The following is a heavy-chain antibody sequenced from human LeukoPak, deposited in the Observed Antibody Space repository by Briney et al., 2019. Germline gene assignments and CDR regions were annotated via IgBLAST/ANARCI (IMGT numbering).Heavy chain of an antibody. J-gene: IGHJ3*02. Sequence: PSETLSLTCTVSGGSMSSYYWSWIRQPPGKGLEWIGYIYYTGSTNYSPSLESRVTISVNTSKNQFSLKLSSVTAADTAVYYCARVKDGKNAFDIWGQGTMVTVSS. CDR2: IYYTGST. V-gene: IGHV4-59*08. CDR1: GGSMSSYY. CDR3: ARVKDGKNAFDI. D-gene: IGHD1-14*01.